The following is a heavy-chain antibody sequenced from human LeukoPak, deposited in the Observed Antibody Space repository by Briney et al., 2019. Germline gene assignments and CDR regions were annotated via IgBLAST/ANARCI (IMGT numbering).Heavy chain of an antibody. D-gene: IGHD3-22*01. CDR2: ISAYNGNT. CDR3: ARWSDSSGYYYYAFDI. V-gene: IGHV1-18*01. J-gene: IGHJ3*02. CDR1: GYTFTSYG. Sequence: ASVKVSCKASGYTFTSYGISWVRQAPGQGLEWMGWISAYNGNTNYAQKLQGRVTMTTDTSTSTAYMELRSLRSDDTAVYYCARWSDSSGYYYYAFDIWGQGTMVTVSS.